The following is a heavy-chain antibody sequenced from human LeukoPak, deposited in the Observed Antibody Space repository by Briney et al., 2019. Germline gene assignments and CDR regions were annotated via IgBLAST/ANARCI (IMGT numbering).Heavy chain of an antibody. CDR2: IYYSGST. CDR3: ARARGYCSGGSCYHDY. J-gene: IGHJ4*02. D-gene: IGHD2-15*01. Sequence: SETLSLTCTVSGGSISSYYWSWIRQPPGKGLEWIGYIYYSGSTNYNPSLKSRVTISVDTSKNQFSLKLSSVTAADTAVYYCARARGYCSGGSCYHDYWGQGTLVTVSS. CDR1: GGSISSYY. V-gene: IGHV4-59*01.